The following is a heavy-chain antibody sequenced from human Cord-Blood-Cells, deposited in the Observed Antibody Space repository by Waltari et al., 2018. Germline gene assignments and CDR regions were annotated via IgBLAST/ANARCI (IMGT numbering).Heavy chain of an antibody. V-gene: IGHV3-30-3*01. CDR3: ARTKSIAARLFAFDI. J-gene: IGHJ3*02. Sequence: QVQLVESGGGVVQPGRSLRLSCAASGFTFSSSAMHWVRQAPGKGMEWVAVISYDGSNKYYADSVKGRFTISRDNSKNTLYLQMNSLRAEDTAVYYCARTKSIAARLFAFDIWGQGTMVTVSS. CDR1: GFTFSSSA. CDR2: ISYDGSNK. D-gene: IGHD6-6*01.